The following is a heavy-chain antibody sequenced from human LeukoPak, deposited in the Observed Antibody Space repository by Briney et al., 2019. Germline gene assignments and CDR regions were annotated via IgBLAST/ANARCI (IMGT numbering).Heavy chain of an antibody. CDR2: INHSGST. V-gene: IGHV4-34*01. CDR1: GGSIRSYY. Sequence: SETLSLTCTVSGGSIRSYYWSWIRQPPGKGLEWIGEINHSGSTNYNPSLKSRVTISVDTSKNQFSLKLSSVTAADTAVYYCARVLDYGDYVRWYFDLWGRGTLVTVSS. J-gene: IGHJ2*01. CDR3: ARVLDYGDYVRWYFDL. D-gene: IGHD4-17*01.